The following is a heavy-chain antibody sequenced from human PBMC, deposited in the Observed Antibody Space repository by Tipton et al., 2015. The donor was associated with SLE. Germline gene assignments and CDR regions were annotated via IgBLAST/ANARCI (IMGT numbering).Heavy chain of an antibody. CDR1: GDPFSGHY. V-gene: IGHV4-34*01. D-gene: IGHD3-3*01. Sequence: TLSLTCVVYGDPFSGHYWSWVRQPPGKGLEWIGEINHGGRTNYNPSLKCRVTLSVDTSKNQVSLKVSSVTAADTAVYYCARGPSGDYYYYMDVWGNGTTVTVSS. CDR3: ARGPSGDYYYYMDV. J-gene: IGHJ6*03. CDR2: INHGGRT.